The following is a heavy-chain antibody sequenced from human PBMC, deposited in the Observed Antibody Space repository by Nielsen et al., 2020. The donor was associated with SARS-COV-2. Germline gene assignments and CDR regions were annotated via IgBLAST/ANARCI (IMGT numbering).Heavy chain of an antibody. CDR2: INAGNGYT. D-gene: IGHD6-19*01. Sequence: ASVKVSCKASGYRFTSYAIHWVRQAPGKDLESMGWINAGNGYTEYSQNFQGRVTITTDTSATTAYMEVRYLKSEDTAVFYCARGGVNGWWDYWGQGTLVTVSS. J-gene: IGHJ4*02. CDR1: GYRFTSYA. CDR3: ARGGVNGWWDY. V-gene: IGHV1-3*01.